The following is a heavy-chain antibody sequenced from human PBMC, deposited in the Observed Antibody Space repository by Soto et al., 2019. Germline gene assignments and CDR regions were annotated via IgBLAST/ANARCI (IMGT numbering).Heavy chain of an antibody. J-gene: IGHJ5*02. CDR3: AKRKYYDFWSAYRDNWFDP. V-gene: IGHV3-23*01. CDR1: GFTFNTYA. D-gene: IGHD3-3*01. Sequence: GGSLRLSCAASGFTFNTYAMSWVRQAPGKGLEWVSAISGSGDSTYYADSVKGRFTISRDNSKNTLYLQMNSLRAEDTAVYYCAKRKYYDFWSAYRDNWFDPWGQGTLVTVSS. CDR2: ISGSGDST.